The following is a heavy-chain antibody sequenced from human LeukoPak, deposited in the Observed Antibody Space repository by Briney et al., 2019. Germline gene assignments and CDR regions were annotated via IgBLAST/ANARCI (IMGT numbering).Heavy chain of an antibody. CDR1: GFTFSSYA. V-gene: IGHV3-23*01. Sequence: PGGSLRLSCAASGFTFSSYAMSWVRQAPGKGLEWVSAISGSGGSTHYADSVKDRFTISRDNSKNTLYLQMNSLRAEDTAVYYCAKDRRLNPTYYDFWYWGQGTLVTVSS. J-gene: IGHJ4*02. CDR2: ISGSGGST. D-gene: IGHD3-3*01. CDR3: AKDRRLNPTYYDFWY.